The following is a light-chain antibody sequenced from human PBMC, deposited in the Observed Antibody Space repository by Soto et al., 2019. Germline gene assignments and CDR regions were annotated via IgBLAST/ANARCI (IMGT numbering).Light chain of an antibody. CDR2: LNSDGSH. Sequence: QPVLTQSPSASASLGASVKLTCTLSSGHSSYAIACHQQQPEKGPRYLMKLNSDGSHIKGDGIPDRFSGSSSGAERYLTISSLQSEDEADYYCQTWGTGIVVFGGGTKLTVL. CDR1: SGHSSYA. CDR3: QTWGTGIVV. J-gene: IGLJ3*02. V-gene: IGLV4-69*01.